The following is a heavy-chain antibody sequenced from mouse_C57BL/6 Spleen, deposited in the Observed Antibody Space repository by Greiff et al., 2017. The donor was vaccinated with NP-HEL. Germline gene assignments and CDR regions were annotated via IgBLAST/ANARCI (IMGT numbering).Heavy chain of an antibody. CDR1: GYTFTDYY. D-gene: IGHD2-4*01. CDR2: IFPGSGST. V-gene: IGHV1-75*01. Sequence: VKLVESGPELVKPGASVKISCKASGYTFTDYYINWVKQRPGQGLEWIGWIFPGSGSTYYNEKFKGKATLTVDKSSSTAYMLLSSLTSEDSAVYFCARSRLPLYAMDYWGQGTSVTVSS. J-gene: IGHJ4*01. CDR3: ARSRLPLYAMDY.